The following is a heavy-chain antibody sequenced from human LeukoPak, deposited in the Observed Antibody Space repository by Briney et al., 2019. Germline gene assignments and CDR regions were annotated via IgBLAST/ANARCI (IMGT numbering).Heavy chain of an antibody. CDR3: TQFNY. J-gene: IGHJ4*02. D-gene: IGHD5-24*01. CDR2: IRSKADNYAT. CDR1: GFTFSGSP. Sequence: GGSLMLSCAASGFTFSGSPILWVRQASGKGLEWVGRIRSKADNYATAYAASVQGRCTISRDDSKNTAYLQLNSLKIEDTAVYYCTQFNYWGQGALVTVSS. V-gene: IGHV3-73*01.